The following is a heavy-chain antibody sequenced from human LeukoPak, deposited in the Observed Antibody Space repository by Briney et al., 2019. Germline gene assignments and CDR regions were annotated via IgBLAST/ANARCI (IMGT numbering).Heavy chain of an antibody. CDR3: ARDNYYEYSGPLDY. J-gene: IGHJ4*02. D-gene: IGHD3-22*01. Sequence: GGSLRLSCAASGFTFSSYAMSWVRQAPGKGLEWVANIKEDGSEKYYVDSVKGRFTISRDNPKNSLYLQMNSLRAEDTAVYYCARDNYYEYSGPLDYWGQGTLVTVSS. CDR1: GFTFSSYA. V-gene: IGHV3-7*05. CDR2: IKEDGSEK.